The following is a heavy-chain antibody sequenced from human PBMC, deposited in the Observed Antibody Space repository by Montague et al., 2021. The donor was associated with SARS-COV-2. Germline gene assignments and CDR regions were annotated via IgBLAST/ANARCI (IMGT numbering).Heavy chain of an antibody. CDR1: GASITINNW. D-gene: IGHD4-17*01. CDR3: ACDGSDYDTFDI. Sequence: SETLSLTCTVSGASITINNWWCWVRQSPQRGLEWIGKLYHTENTKYNPSLKSRVSISVDSSKNQFSLKVNSLTAADTAVYYCACDGSDYDTFDIWGQGTMVIVSS. CDR2: LYHTENT. J-gene: IGHJ3*02. V-gene: IGHV4-4*02.